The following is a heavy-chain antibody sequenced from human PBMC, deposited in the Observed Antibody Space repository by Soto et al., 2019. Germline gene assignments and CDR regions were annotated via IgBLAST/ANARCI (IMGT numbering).Heavy chain of an antibody. CDR1: GYTFTSYG. CDR2: ISAYNGNT. CDR3: ARDLPHYYYDSSGYYRWSRFDY. D-gene: IGHD3-22*01. V-gene: IGHV1-18*01. Sequence: ASVKVSCKASGYTFTSYGISWVRQAPGQGLEWMGWISAYNGNTNYAQKLQGRVTMTTDTSTSTAYMELRSLRSDDTAVYYCARDLPHYYYDSSGYYRWSRFDYCGQGTLVTVSS. J-gene: IGHJ4*02.